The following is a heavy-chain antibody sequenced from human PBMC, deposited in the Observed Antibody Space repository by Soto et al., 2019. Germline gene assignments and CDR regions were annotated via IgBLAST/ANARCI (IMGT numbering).Heavy chain of an antibody. CDR2: IGTAGDT. CDR1: GFTFSSYD. J-gene: IGHJ4*02. CDR3: ARAGYGSGSYYNSYYFDY. Sequence: PGRSLRLSCAASGFTFSSYDMHWVRQATGKGLEWVSAIGTAGDTYYPGSVKGRFTISRENAKNSLYLQMNSLRAGDTAVYYCARAGYGSGSYYNSYYFDYWGQGTLVTVSS. D-gene: IGHD3-10*01. V-gene: IGHV3-13*01.